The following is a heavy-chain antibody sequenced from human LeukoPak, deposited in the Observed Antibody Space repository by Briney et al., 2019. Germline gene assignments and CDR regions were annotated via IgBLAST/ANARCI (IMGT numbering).Heavy chain of an antibody. CDR3: ARHIDYSFDY. Sequence: PGGSLRLSCAPSGLTFSGFAMHWVRQAPGEWLEWVANIKQDGREKYYVGSVEGRFTISRDNAKNSQYLEMNSLRAEDTAVYYCARHIDYSFDYWGQGTLVTVS. CDR1: GLTFSGFA. J-gene: IGHJ4*02. D-gene: IGHD2-21*01. CDR2: IKQDGREK. V-gene: IGHV3-7*01.